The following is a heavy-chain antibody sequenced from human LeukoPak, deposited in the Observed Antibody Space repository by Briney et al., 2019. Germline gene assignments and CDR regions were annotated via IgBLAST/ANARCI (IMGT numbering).Heavy chain of an antibody. CDR2: IYTSGST. CDR1: GGSISSYY. D-gene: IGHD2-2*01. J-gene: IGHJ4*02. CDR3: ARDCSSTSCYRAFDY. V-gene: IGHV4-4*07. Sequence: SETLSLTCTVSGGSISSYYWSWIRQPAGKGLEWIGRIYTSGSTNYNPSLKSRVTMSVDTSKNQFSLKLSSVTAADTAVYYCARDCSSTSCYRAFDYWGQGTLVTVSS.